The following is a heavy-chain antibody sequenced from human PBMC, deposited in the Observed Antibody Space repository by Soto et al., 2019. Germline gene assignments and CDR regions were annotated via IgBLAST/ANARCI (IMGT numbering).Heavy chain of an antibody. V-gene: IGHV4-61*01. CDR2: IYYSGST. CDR3: ARGYYDFWSGYSGIRGYYYGMDV. J-gene: IGHJ6*02. CDR1: GGSVSSGSYY. D-gene: IGHD3-3*01. Sequence: PSETLSLTCTVSGGSVSSGSYYWSWIRQPPGKGLEWIGYIYYSGSTNYNPSLKSRVTISVDTSKNQFSLKLSSVTAADTAVYYCARGYYDFWSGYSGIRGYYYGMDVWGQGTTVTVSS.